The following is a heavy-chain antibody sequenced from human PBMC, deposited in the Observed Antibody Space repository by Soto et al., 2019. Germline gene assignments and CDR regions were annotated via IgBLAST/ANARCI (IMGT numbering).Heavy chain of an antibody. CDR2: INTVKGNT. CDR1: GYTFTTYA. CDR3: ARDPRLVSDFDARTAWAGFDS. D-gene: IGHD2-21*02. Sequence: QVHLVQSGTEVKKPGASVKISCKASGYTFTTYAIHWVRLAPGQGPQWLGWINTVKGNTRYSQNLQGTGTTTRDTFADTSFLELTSLTSEDWAVYFCARDPRLVSDFDARTAWAGFDSWGLGTLVIVSS. J-gene: IGHJ4*02. V-gene: IGHV1-3*04.